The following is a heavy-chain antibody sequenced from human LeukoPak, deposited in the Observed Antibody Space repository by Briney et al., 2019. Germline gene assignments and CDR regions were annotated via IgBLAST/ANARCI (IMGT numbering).Heavy chain of an antibody. V-gene: IGHV3-13*03. CDR2: IGTAGDT. CDR3: AKDEGPYDFWSGYYNPAEYFQH. D-gene: IGHD3-3*01. J-gene: IGHJ1*01. CDR1: GFTFSSYD. Sequence: GGSLRLSCAACGFTFSSYDMHWVRQATGKGLEWVSAIGTAGDTYYPGSVKGQFTISRENAKNSLYLQMNSLRAEDTAVYYCAKDEGPYDFWSGYYNPAEYFQHWGQGTLVTVSS.